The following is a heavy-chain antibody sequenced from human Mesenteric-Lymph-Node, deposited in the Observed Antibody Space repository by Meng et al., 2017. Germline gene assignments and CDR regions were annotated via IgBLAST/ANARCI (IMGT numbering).Heavy chain of an antibody. CDR1: GGTFSSYA. D-gene: IGHD5-18*01. CDR3: ARDFYSYGYSN. J-gene: IGHJ4*02. V-gene: IGHV1-18*01. CDR2: ISAYNGNT. Sequence: ASVKVSCKASGGTFSSYAISWVRQAPGQGLEWMGWISAYNGNTNYAQKLQGRVTMTTDTSTSTAYMELRSLRSDDTAVYYCARDFYSYGYSNWGQGTLVTVSS.